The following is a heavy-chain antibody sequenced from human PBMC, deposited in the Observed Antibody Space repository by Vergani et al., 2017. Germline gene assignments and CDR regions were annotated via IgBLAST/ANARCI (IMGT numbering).Heavy chain of an antibody. CDR1: GFTFSGSA. D-gene: IGHD4-17*01. CDR2: IRSKANSYAT. Sequence: EVQLVESGGGLVQPGGSLKLSCAASGFTFSGSAMHWVRQASGKGLEWVGRIRSKANSYATAYAASVKGRFTISRDDSKNTAYLQMNSLKTEDTAVYYCATTTVTTEWGQGTLVTVSS. CDR3: ATTTVTTE. V-gene: IGHV3-73*02. J-gene: IGHJ4*02.